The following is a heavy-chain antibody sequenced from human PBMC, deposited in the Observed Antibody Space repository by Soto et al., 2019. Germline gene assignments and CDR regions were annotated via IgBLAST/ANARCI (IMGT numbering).Heavy chain of an antibody. CDR2: IIPHFGTT. V-gene: IGHV1-69*13. CDR1: GGNFTNYG. J-gene: IGHJ5*02. D-gene: IGHD1-26*01. CDR3: ARAHGTSWYNWFDP. Sequence: SVKVSCKAFGGNFTNYGISWVRQAPGQGLEWMGGIIPHFGTTNYAQKFRGRVTVTADESTSTVYMELNSLRSEDTAIYYCARAHGTSWYNWFDPWGQGTLVTVSS.